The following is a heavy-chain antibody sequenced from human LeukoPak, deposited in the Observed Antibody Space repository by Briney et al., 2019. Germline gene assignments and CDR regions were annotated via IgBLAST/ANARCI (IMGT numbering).Heavy chain of an antibody. J-gene: IGHJ4*02. CDR3: TRHVHNYGIDY. Sequence: SETLSLTCTVSGGSISSSSYYRGWFRQPPGKGLEWIANINYGGSTYYNPSLKSRVTISADTSKSQFSLKLSSVTAADTAVYYCTRHVHNYGIDYWGQGTLVTVSS. CDR2: INYGGST. D-gene: IGHD5-18*01. V-gene: IGHV4-39*01. CDR1: GGSISSSSYY.